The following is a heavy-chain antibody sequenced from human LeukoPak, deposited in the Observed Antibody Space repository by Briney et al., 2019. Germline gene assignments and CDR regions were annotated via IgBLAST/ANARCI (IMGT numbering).Heavy chain of an antibody. D-gene: IGHD6-13*01. V-gene: IGHV3-21*01. CDR3: ARDFIAAADTDY. Sequence: GGSLRLSCAASGFTFSSYSMNWVRQAPGKGLEWVSSISSSSSYVYYADSVKGRFTISRDNAKNSLYLQMNSLRAEDTAVYYCARDFIAAADTDYWGQGTLVTVSS. J-gene: IGHJ4*02. CDR2: ISSSSSYV. CDR1: GFTFSSYS.